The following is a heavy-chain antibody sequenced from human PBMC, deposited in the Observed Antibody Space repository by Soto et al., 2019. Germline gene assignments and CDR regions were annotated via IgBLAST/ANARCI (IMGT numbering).Heavy chain of an antibody. V-gene: IGHV4-39*01. CDR1: GGSISSSSYY. Sequence: SETLSLTCTVSGGSISSSSYYWGWIRQPPGKVLEWIVSICCSGSTYYNPSLKSRVTISVDTSNNRFSLKLSSVTSAYTSLYYXXRRGLYYYDSSGVPFGAFDIWGQGTMVTVSS. CDR2: ICCSGST. D-gene: IGHD3-22*01. CDR3: XRRGLYYYDSSGVPFGAFDI. J-gene: IGHJ3*02.